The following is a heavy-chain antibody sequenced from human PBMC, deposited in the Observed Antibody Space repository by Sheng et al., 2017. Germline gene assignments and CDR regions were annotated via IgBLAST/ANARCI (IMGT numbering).Heavy chain of an antibody. V-gene: IGHV3-66*01. CDR2: IYSNGNA. J-gene: IGHJ4*02. D-gene: IGHD3-10*01. CDR3: ARDLRSGSYPY. CDR1: GFTVSASY. Sequence: EVQLVESGGGLVQPGGSLRLSCAASGFTVSASYMTWVRQAPGKGLEWVSIIYSNGNAYYADSVKGRFTISRDNSKNTLYLQMNSLRAEDTAVYYCARDLRSGSYPYWGQGTLVYRLL.